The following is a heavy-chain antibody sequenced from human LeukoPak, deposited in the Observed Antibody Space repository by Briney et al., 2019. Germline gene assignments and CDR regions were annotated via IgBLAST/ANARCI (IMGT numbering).Heavy chain of an antibody. J-gene: IGHJ5*02. CDR3: ARAKRQQLVLGNWFDP. CDR1: GLTISSYS. V-gene: IGHV3-48*01. CDR2: ISSSSSTI. Sequence: GGSLRLSCAASGLTISSYSMNWVRQAPGKGLQWVSYISSSSSTIYYADSVKGRFTISRDNAKNSLYLQMNSLRAEDTAVYYCARAKRQQLVLGNWFDPWGQGTLVTVSS. D-gene: IGHD6-13*01.